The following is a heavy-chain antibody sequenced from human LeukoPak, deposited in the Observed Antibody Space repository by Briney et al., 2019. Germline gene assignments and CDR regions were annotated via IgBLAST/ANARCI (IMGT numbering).Heavy chain of an antibody. Sequence: GGSLRLSCAASGFTFSSYWMSWVRQAPGKGLEWVANIKEDGSEKYYVDAVKGRFTISRDNAKNSLYLQMNSLRAEDTAVYYCARGEGGYYYGSGSYEPVDYWGQGTLVTVSS. CDR3: ARGEGGYYYGSGSYEPVDY. CDR2: IKEDGSEK. J-gene: IGHJ4*02. CDR1: GFTFSSYW. V-gene: IGHV3-7*01. D-gene: IGHD3-10*01.